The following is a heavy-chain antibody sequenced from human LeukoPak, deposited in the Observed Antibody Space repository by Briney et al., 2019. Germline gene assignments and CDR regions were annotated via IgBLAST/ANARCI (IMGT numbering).Heavy chain of an antibody. CDR3: ARAWGYCSSTSCYNYDAFDI. D-gene: IGHD2-2*02. Sequence: GGSLRLSCAASGLTVNSNYMSWVRQAPGMGLEWVSVIHSGGSTYYADPVKGRFTISRDNSKNTLYLQMNSLRTEDTAVYYCARAWGYCSSTSCYNYDAFDIWGQGTMVTVSS. V-gene: IGHV3-53*01. CDR2: IHSGGST. CDR1: GLTVNSNY. J-gene: IGHJ3*02.